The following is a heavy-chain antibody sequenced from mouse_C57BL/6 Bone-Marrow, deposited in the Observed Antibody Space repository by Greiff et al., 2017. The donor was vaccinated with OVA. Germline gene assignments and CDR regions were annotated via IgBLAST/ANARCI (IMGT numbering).Heavy chain of an antibody. Sequence: QVQLQQSGPELVKPGASVKISCKASGYAFSSSWMNWVKQRPGKGLEWIGRIYPGDGDTNYNGKFKGKATLTADKSSSTAYMQLSSLTSEDSAVYFCARGGLGTVVGDYWGQGTTLTVSS. J-gene: IGHJ2*01. D-gene: IGHD1-1*01. CDR3: ARGGLGTVVGDY. CDR1: GYAFSSSW. CDR2: IYPGDGDT. V-gene: IGHV1-82*01.